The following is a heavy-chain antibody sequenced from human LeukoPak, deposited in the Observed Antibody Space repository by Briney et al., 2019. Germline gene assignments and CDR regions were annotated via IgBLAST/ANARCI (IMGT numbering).Heavy chain of an antibody. CDR3: AAGGDEFAY. D-gene: IGHD3-10*01. V-gene: IGHV4-61*02. CDR2: ISTGGSI. J-gene: IGHJ4*02. CDR1: DASFTTGVYY. Sequence: PSETLSLTCSISDASFTTGVYYWSWIRQPAGKELEWVGRISTGGSINYNPSLEGRLTISLDRSKTHFSLRLNSVTAADTAVYFCAAGGDEFAYWGQGTLVTVSS.